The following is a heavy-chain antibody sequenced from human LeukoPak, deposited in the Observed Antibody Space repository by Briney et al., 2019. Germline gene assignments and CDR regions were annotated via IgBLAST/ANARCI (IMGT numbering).Heavy chain of an antibody. J-gene: IGHJ2*01. CDR1: GGSFSGYY. D-gene: IGHD2-2*02. CDR2: INHSGST. V-gene: IGHV4-34*01. Sequence: SETLSLTCAVSGGSFSGYYWSWIRQPPGKGLEWIWEINHSGSTNYNPSLKSRVSISVDTSKNQFSLRLSSVTAAETAVYYCARAYRGRDRYFDLWGRGTLVTVSS. CDR3: ARAYRGRDRYFDL.